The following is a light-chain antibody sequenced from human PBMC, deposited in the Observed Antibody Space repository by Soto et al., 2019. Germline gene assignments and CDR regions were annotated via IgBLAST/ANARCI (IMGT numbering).Light chain of an antibody. V-gene: IGLV2-14*03. CDR3: SSYTTSNTRQIA. CDR1: SSDVGGYNY. J-gene: IGLJ1*01. Sequence: LTQPASGSGSPGQSITISCTGTSSDVGGYNYVSWYQHHPGKAPKLIIYDVSNRPSGVSNRFSGSKSGNTASLTISGLQPEDEADYYCSSYTTSNTRQIAFGTGTKVTVL. CDR2: DVS.